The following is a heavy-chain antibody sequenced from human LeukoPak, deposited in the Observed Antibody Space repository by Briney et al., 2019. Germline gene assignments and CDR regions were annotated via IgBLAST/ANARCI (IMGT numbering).Heavy chain of an antibody. D-gene: IGHD2-15*01. CDR2: INHSGST. J-gene: IGHJ1*01. Sequence: SETLSLTCAVSGGSFSGYYWSWIRQPPGKGLEWIGEINHSGSTNYNPSLKSRVTISVDTSKNQFSLKLSSVTAADTAVYYCARGQMVAATPSAEYFQHWGQGTLVTVSS. V-gene: IGHV4-34*01. CDR3: ARGQMVAATPSAEYFQH. CDR1: GGSFSGYY.